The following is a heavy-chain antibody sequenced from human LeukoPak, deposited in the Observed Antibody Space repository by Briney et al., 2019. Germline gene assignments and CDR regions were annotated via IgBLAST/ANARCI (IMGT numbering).Heavy chain of an antibody. CDR1: GGSISSSSYY. J-gene: IGHJ4*02. CDR2: MYYSGST. CDR3: ASSITIFGVVLRTIYFDY. D-gene: IGHD3-3*01. Sequence: SETLSLTCTVSGGSISSSSYYWGWIRQPPGKGLEWIGGMYYSGSTYYNPSLKSRVIISVDTSKNQSSLKLRSVTAADTAVYYCASSITIFGVVLRTIYFDYWGQGILVTVSS. V-gene: IGHV4-39*01.